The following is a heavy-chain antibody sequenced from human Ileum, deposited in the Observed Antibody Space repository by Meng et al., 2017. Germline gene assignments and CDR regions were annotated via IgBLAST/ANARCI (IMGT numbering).Heavy chain of an antibody. V-gene: IGHV4-4*02. CDR1: GASMSFVRY. CDR2: IDHLGIA. J-gene: IGHJ4*02. Sequence: VALKGPGPGVVMASASMSLTCSVSGASMSFVRYWSGVRHSPGKGLEWIGQIDHLGIAYYKPSLKSRVTMSIDQSKSQFSLRLTSVSAADTAVYYCARHGGYYQDFWGQGTLVTVSS. D-gene: IGHD4-23*01. CDR3: ARHGGYYQDF.